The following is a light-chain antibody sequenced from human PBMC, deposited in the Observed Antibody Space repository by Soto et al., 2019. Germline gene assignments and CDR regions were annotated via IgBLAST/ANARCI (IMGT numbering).Light chain of an antibody. CDR1: QSVSNSR. CDR2: GAS. V-gene: IGKV3-20*01. CDR3: QQYGSSPLT. J-gene: IGKJ4*01. Sequence: EIVLTQSPGTRSLSPGERATLSCRASQSVSNSRLAWYQQKPGQAPRLLIYGASSRATGIPDRFSGSGSGTDFTLTISRLEPEDLAVYYCQQYGSSPLTFGGGTKVDIK.